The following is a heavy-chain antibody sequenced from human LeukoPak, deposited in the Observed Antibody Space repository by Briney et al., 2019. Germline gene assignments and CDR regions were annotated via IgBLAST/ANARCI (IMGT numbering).Heavy chain of an antibody. CDR1: GYTFTSYG. CDR2: ISAYNGNT. Sequence: ASVKVSCKASGYTFTSYGISWVRQAPGQGLEWMGWISAYNGNTNYAQKLQGRVTMTTDTSTSTAYMELRSLRSDDTAVYYCARDDSITGTSGGFDYWGPGTLVTVSS. J-gene: IGHJ4*02. CDR3: ARDDSITGTSGGFDY. D-gene: IGHD1-20*01. V-gene: IGHV1-18*01.